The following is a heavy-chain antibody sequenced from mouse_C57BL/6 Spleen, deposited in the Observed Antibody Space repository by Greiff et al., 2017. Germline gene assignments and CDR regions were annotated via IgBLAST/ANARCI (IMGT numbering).Heavy chain of an antibody. V-gene: IGHV1-82*01. J-gene: IGHJ1*01. Sequence: QVQLQQSGPELVKPGASVKISCKASGYAFSSSWMNWVKQRPGKGLEWIGRIYPGDGDTNYNGKFKGKATLTADKSSSTAYLQLSSLTSEDSAVYFCACSRGFTSVVPYFDVWGPGTTVTVSS. CDR2: IYPGDGDT. D-gene: IGHD1-1*01. CDR3: ACSRGFTSVVPYFDV. CDR1: GYAFSSSW.